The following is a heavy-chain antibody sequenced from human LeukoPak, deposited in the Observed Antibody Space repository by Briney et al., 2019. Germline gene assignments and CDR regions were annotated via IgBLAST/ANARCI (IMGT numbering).Heavy chain of an antibody. D-gene: IGHD6-6*01. CDR3: ARGDLAARRTFDY. CDR2: IYYSGST. CDR1: GGSISSYY. V-gene: IGHV4-59*01. J-gene: IGHJ4*02. Sequence: SETLSLTCTVSGGSISSYYWSWIRQPPGKGLEWIGYIYYSGSTNYNPSLKSRVTISVDTSKNRFSLKLSSGTAADTAVYYCARGDLAARRTFDYWGQGTLVTVSS.